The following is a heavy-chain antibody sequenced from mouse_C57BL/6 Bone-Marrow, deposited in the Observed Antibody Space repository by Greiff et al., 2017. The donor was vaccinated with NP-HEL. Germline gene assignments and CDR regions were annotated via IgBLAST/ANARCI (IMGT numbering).Heavy chain of an antibody. D-gene: IGHD1-1*01. Sequence: QVQLQQPGAELVMPGASVKLSCKASGYTFTSYRMHWVKQRPGQGLEWIGEIDPSDSYTNSNQKFKGTSTLTVDKSSSTAYMQLSSLTSEDSAVYYCARENYYGSSSYYFDYWGQGTTLTVSS. V-gene: IGHV1-69*01. CDR2: IDPSDSYT. CDR3: ARENYYGSSSYYFDY. CDR1: GYTFTSYR. J-gene: IGHJ2*01.